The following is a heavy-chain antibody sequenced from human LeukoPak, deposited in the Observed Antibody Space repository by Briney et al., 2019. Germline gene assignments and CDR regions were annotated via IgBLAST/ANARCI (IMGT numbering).Heavy chain of an antibody. CDR2: IYYSGST. Sequence: PSETLSLTCTVSGGSISSSSYYWGWISQPPGKELEWIGSIYYSGSTYYNPSLKSRVTISVDTSKNQFSLKLSSVTAADTAVYYCARHRQGRLPYGGNSGYYYYMDVWGKGTTVTVSS. V-gene: IGHV4-39*01. D-gene: IGHD4-23*01. J-gene: IGHJ6*03. CDR1: GGSISSSSYY. CDR3: ARHRQGRLPYGGNSGYYYYMDV.